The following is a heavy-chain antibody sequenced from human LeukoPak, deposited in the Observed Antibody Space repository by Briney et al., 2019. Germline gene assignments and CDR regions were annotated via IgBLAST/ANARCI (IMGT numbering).Heavy chain of an antibody. CDR1: GGSFSGYY. D-gene: IGHD6-13*01. J-gene: IGHJ6*03. CDR2: IKHSGST. Sequence: PSETLSLTCAVYGGSFSGYYWSWIRQPPGNGLECAGAIKHSGSTNYNPSLKSRVTISVDTSKNQFSLKLSSVTAADTAVYYCARGIAAAGTTRTRPFYMDVWGKGTTVTVSS. CDR3: ARGIAAAGTTRTRPFYMDV. V-gene: IGHV4-34*01.